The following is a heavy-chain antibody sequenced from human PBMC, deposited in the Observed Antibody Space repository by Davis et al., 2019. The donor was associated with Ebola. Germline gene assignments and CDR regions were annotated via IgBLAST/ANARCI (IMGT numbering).Heavy chain of an antibody. J-gene: IGHJ3*02. D-gene: IGHD7-27*01. CDR3: ARHSLGKDAFDI. CDR2: IYYSGST. CDR1: GGSINGYY. Sequence: PGGSLRLSCTVSGGSINGYYWDWIRQPPGKGLEWIGFIYYSGSTNYSPSLKGRVTISVDTSKNQFSLKLSSVTAADTAMYYCARHSLGKDAFDIWGQGTMVTVSS. V-gene: IGHV4-59*01.